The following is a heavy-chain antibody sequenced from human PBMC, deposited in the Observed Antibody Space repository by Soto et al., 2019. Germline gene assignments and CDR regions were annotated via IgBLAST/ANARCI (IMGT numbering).Heavy chain of an antibody. CDR1: GFTFSSYS. J-gene: IGHJ6*02. V-gene: IGHV3-21*01. CDR2: ISSSSSYI. CDR3: VRGARDYYGMDV. D-gene: IGHD6-6*01. Sequence: EVQLVESGGGLVKPGGSLRLSCAASGFTFSSYSMNWVRQAPGKGLEWVSVISSSSSYIYYADSVKGRFTISRDNAKNALYLQMNSLRAEDTAVYYCVRGARDYYGMDVWGQGTTVTVSS.